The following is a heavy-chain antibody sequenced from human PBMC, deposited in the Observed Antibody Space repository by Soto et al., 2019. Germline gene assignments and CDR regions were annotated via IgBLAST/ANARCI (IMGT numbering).Heavy chain of an antibody. V-gene: IGHV3-30-3*01. D-gene: IGHD3-10*01. CDR1: GFTFSSYA. CDR3: ARPDYGSGSYPDS. J-gene: IGHJ4*02. Sequence: QVQLVESGGGVVQPGRSLRLSCAASGFTFSSYAMQWVRQAPGKGLEWVAVISYDGSNKYYADSVKGRFTISRDNPRNTLYLQMNSLRAEDTAVYYCARPDYGSGSYPDSWGQGTMVTVSS. CDR2: ISYDGSNK.